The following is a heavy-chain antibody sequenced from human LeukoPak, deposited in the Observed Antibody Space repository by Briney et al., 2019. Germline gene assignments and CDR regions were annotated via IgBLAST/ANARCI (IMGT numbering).Heavy chain of an antibody. V-gene: IGHV4-39*07. D-gene: IGHD3-10*01. Sequence: SETQSLTCTVSGGSISSSSYYWGWIRQPPGKGLEWIGEINHSGSTNYNPSLKSRVTISVDTSKNQFSLKLSSVTAADTAVYYCASQPYYYGSGSYYNGHDAFDIWGQGTMVTVSS. J-gene: IGHJ3*02. CDR3: ASQPYYYGSGSYYNGHDAFDI. CDR1: GGSISSSSYY. CDR2: INHSGST.